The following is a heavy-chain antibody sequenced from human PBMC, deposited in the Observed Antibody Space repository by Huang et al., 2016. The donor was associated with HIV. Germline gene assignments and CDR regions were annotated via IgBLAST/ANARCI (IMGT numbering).Heavy chain of an antibody. J-gene: IGHJ2*01. CDR1: GFTLSRYA. CDR3: ARDPATWYFDL. Sequence: QVQLVESGGGVVQPGRSLRLSCTASGFTLSRYAMHWVRQAPGKGLGWVAVISYDGSNQYYADSVKGRFTISRDNSKNTLYLQMNRLEVEDTAVYFCARDPATWYFDLWGRGTLVTVSS. V-gene: IGHV3-30-3*01. CDR2: ISYDGSNQ.